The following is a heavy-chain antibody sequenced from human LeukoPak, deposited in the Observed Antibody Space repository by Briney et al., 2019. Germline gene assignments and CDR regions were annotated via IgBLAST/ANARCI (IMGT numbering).Heavy chain of an antibody. CDR2: IIPIFGTA. J-gene: IGHJ6*03. CDR3: ARNPCGDYCFYYYMDV. Sequence: ASVKVSCKASGGTFSSYAISWVRQAPGQGLEWMGGIIPIFGTANYAQKFHGRVTITADESTSTAYMELSSLRSEDTAVYYCARNPCGDYCFYYYMDVWGKETTVTVSS. D-gene: IGHD4-17*01. V-gene: IGHV1-69*13. CDR1: GGTFSSYA.